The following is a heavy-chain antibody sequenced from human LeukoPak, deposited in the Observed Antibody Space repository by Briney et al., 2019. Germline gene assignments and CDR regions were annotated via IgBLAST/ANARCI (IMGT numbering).Heavy chain of an antibody. Sequence: PGGSLRLSCAASGFTFSSYSMNWVRQAPGKGLEWVSYISSSSSTIYYADSVKGRFTISRDNAKNSLYLQMNSLRAEDTAVYYCARDRVAAAGTAPYYFDYWGQGTLVTVSS. D-gene: IGHD6-13*01. J-gene: IGHJ4*02. CDR1: GFTFSSYS. CDR2: ISSSSSTI. V-gene: IGHV3-48*04. CDR3: ARDRVAAAGTAPYYFDY.